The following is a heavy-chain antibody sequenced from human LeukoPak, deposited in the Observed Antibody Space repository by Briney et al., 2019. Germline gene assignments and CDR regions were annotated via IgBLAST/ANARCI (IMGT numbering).Heavy chain of an antibody. D-gene: IGHD3-22*01. J-gene: IGHJ4*02. Sequence: SETLSLACTVSGGSISSDYWSWIRQPPGKGLEWIGYIYYRGSTNYNPSLKSRVTISVDTSKNQFSLKLSSVTTADTAVYYCARLSGYSSGHYYSDYWGQGTLVTVSS. V-gene: IGHV4-59*01. CDR1: GGSISSDY. CDR3: ARLSGYSSGHYYSDY. CDR2: IYYRGST.